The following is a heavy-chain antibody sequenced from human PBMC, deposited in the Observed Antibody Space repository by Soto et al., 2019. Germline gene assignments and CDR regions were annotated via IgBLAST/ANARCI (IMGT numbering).Heavy chain of an antibody. CDR3: ARAGGSAYGMDV. CDR1: GDSVSGNSAA. J-gene: IGHJ6*02. D-gene: IGHD3-10*01. CDR2: TYYRSRWYN. V-gene: IGHV6-1*01. Sequence: SQTLSLTCAISGDSVSGNSAAWNWIRQSPSRGLEWLGRTYYRSRWYNDYAVSLKSRITINPDTSKNQFSLQLNSVTPEDTAVYYCARAGGSAYGMDVWGQGTTVTVSS.